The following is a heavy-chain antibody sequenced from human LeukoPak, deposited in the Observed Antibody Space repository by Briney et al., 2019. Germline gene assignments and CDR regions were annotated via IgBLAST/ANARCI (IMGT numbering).Heavy chain of an antibody. J-gene: IGHJ6*03. Sequence: GSLRLSCAASGFTFSSYSMNWVRQAPGKGLEWVSSISSSSSYIYYADSVKGRFTISRDNAKNSLFLQMDSLRVEDTAVYYCARDYASEYMDVWGKGTTVTVSS. CDR3: ARDYASEYMDV. V-gene: IGHV3-21*01. D-gene: IGHD3-16*01. CDR2: ISSSSSYI. CDR1: GFTFSSYS.